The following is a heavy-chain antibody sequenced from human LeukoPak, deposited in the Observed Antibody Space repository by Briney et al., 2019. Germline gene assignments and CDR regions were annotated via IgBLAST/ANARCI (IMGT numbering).Heavy chain of an antibody. CDR3: ARDLSMTTVHDNWFDL. V-gene: IGHV3-21*01. D-gene: IGHD4-17*01. J-gene: IGHJ5*02. CDR2: IGISSSDI. CDR1: GFTFSYYT. Sequence: GGSLRLSCAASGFTFSYYTMNWVRQAPGKGLEWVSCIGISSSDIYYADSVKGRFTISRDNAKNSLSLQMNSLRAEDTAVYYCARDLSMTTVHDNWFDLWGQGTLVTVSS.